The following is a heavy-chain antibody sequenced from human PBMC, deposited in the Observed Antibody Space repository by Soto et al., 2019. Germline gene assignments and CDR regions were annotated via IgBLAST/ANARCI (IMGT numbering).Heavy chain of an antibody. J-gene: IGHJ4*02. Sequence: QVQLQESGPGLVKPSETLSLTCTVSGGSISSYYWSWIRQPPGKGLERIGYIYSSGSTNYTPSLKSRVTISVATSKNHFSLKLSSVTAADTAVYHCAGRRISGWYSDYWGQGAPVTVSS. V-gene: IGHV4-59*08. CDR1: GGSISSYY. CDR3: AGRRISGWYSDY. D-gene: IGHD1-26*01. CDR2: IYSSGST.